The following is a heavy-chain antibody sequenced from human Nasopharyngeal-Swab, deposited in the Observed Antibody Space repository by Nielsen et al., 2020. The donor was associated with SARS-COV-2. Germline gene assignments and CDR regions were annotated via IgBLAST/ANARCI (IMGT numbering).Heavy chain of an antibody. D-gene: IGHD5-18*01. Sequence: WIGQPPGKGLEWVAVIWYDGSNKYYADSVKGRFTISRDNSKNTLYLQMNSLRAEDTAVYYCAKQSWGYSYGYYFDYWGQGTLVTVSS. CDR3: AKQSWGYSYGYYFDY. J-gene: IGHJ4*02. CDR2: IWYDGSNK. V-gene: IGHV3-33*06.